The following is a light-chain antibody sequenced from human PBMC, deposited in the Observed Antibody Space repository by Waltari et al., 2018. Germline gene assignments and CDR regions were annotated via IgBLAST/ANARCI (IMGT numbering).Light chain of an antibody. Sequence: QSALTQPPSASGSPGQSVTLPCTGTSSDVGSYTSVSWFQQHPGKAPKLIIYEVSKRPSGVPDRFSGSKSGNTASLTVSGLQAEDEADYYCSSKGGSNNLVFGGGTKLTVL. V-gene: IGLV2-8*01. CDR3: SSKGGSNNLV. CDR1: SSDVGSYTS. CDR2: EVS. J-gene: IGLJ3*02.